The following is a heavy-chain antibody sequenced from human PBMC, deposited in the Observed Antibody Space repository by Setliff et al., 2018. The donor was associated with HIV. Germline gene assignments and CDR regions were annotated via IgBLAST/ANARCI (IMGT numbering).Heavy chain of an antibody. CDR3: AREYSGSGINFNPLT. CDR2: VNHKGVA. J-gene: IGHJ5*02. CDR1: GGAFSGYY. D-gene: IGHD3-10*01. V-gene: IGHV4-34*01. Sequence: PSETLSLTCAVYGGAFSGYYWTWIRQSPGRGLEWIVEVNHKGVANYSPSLMRRAPISADTSKNRFSLRLTSVTAADTATYFCAREYSGSGINFNPLTWGQGTLVTVSS.